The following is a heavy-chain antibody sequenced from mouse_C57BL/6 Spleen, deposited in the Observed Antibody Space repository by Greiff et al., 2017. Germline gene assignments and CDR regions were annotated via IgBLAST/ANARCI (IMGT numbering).Heavy chain of an antibody. Sequence: VQLQQSGAELVRPGASVKLSCTASGFNIKDDYMHWVKQRPEQGLEWIGWIDPENGDTEYASKFQGKATITADTSSNTAYLQLRSLTSDDTAVYYCTTYAYSNLEYWGPGTTRTVSS. J-gene: IGHJ2*01. V-gene: IGHV14-4*01. CDR2: IDPENGDT. D-gene: IGHD2-5*01. CDR3: TTYAYSNLEY. CDR1: GFNIKDDY.